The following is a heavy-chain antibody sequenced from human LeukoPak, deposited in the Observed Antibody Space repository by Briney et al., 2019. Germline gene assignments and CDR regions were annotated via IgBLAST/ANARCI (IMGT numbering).Heavy chain of an antibody. CDR3: ARDKVIAVAGAPDYYYYGLDV. J-gene: IGHJ6*02. CDR2: ITYDGSNK. CDR1: GFTFSSYA. Sequence: PGGSLRLSCAASGFTFSSYALHWVRQAPGTGLEWVGVITYDGSNKYYADPVKGRFTISRDNSKNTLYLQMNSLRAEDTAVYYCARDKVIAVAGAPDYYYYGLDVWGQGTTVTVSS. D-gene: IGHD6-19*01. V-gene: IGHV3-30*04.